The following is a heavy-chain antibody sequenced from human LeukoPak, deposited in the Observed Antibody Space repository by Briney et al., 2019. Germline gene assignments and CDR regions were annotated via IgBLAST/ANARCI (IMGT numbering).Heavy chain of an antibody. CDR2: IYYSGST. Sequence: SETLSLTCTVSGGSISSSSYYWGWIRQPPGKGLEWIGSIYYSGSTYYNPSLKSRVTISVDTSKNQFSLKLSSVTAADTAVYYCARDRDYGSGSYYPDYWDQGTLVTVSS. CDR1: GGSISSSSYY. CDR3: ARDRDYGSGSYYPDY. D-gene: IGHD3-10*01. V-gene: IGHV4-39*07. J-gene: IGHJ4*02.